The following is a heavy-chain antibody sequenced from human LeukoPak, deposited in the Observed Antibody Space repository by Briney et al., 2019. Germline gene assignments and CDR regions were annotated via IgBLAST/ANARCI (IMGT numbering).Heavy chain of an antibody. V-gene: IGHV4-38-2*02. Sequence: PSETLSLTCTVSGYSISSGYYWGWIRQPLGKGLEWIGSIYHSGSTYYNPSLKSRVTISVDTSKNQFSLKLSSVTAADTAVYYCASVRLVATIRGAFDIWGQGTMVTVSS. CDR1: GYSISSGYY. D-gene: IGHD5-12*01. CDR2: IYHSGST. CDR3: ASVRLVATIRGAFDI. J-gene: IGHJ3*02.